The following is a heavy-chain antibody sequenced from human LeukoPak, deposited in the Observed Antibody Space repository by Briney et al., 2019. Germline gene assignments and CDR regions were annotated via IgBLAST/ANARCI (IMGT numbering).Heavy chain of an antibody. V-gene: IGHV3-21*01. Sequence: GGSLRLSCAASGFTFSSYSMNWVRQAPGKGLEWVSSISSSSSYIYYADSVKGRFTISRDNAKNSPYLQMNSLRAEDTAVYYCAKQGIAAEGGYWGQGTLVTVSS. J-gene: IGHJ4*02. CDR1: GFTFSSYS. CDR2: ISSSSSYI. D-gene: IGHD6-13*01. CDR3: AKQGIAAEGGY.